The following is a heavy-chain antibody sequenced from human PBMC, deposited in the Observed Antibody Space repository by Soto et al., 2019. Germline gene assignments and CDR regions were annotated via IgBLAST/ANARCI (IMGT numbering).Heavy chain of an antibody. Sequence: SETLSLTCTVSGDSISSSYWSWIRQSPGKGLEWIGYIYYSGSTNYNASLKSRVTISVDTSKNQFSLKLSSVTAADTAVYYCARARSGSYGFWYFDLWGRGTLVTVSS. CDR2: IYYSGST. D-gene: IGHD3-10*01. CDR1: GDSISSSY. CDR3: ARARSGSYGFWYFDL. J-gene: IGHJ2*01. V-gene: IGHV4-59*01.